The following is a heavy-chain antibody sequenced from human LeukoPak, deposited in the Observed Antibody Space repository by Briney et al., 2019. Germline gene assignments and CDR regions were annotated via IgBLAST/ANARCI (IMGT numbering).Heavy chain of an antibody. V-gene: IGHV1-2*02. CDR1: GYSFADYY. D-gene: IGHD2-21*01. J-gene: IGHJ5*02. CDR3: ARADRLHGGPYLIGP. Sequence: ASVKVSCKASGYSFADYYMHWVRQAPGQGLEWMGWINLNSGDIKSAQKFQGRVTMTRDTSITTVYMEVSWLTSDDTAIYYCARADRLHGGPYLIGPWGQGTLVTVSS. CDR2: INLNSGDI.